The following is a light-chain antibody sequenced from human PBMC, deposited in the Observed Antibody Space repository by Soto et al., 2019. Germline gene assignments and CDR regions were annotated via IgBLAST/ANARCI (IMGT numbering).Light chain of an antibody. CDR2: DAS. V-gene: IGKV1-5*01. J-gene: IGKJ5*01. CDR3: QQYSSYSP. Sequence: DIQLTQSLPTMSPSVADRPTSTFRASQSISSWLAWYQQKPGKAPKLLIYDASTSETGVPSRFSGSGSGTEFTLTISSLQPDDFAAYYCQQYSSYSPFGQGTRLEI. CDR1: QSISSW.